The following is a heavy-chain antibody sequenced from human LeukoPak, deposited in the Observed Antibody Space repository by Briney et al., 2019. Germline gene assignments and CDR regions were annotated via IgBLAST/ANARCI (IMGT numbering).Heavy chain of an antibody. V-gene: IGHV3-23*01. CDR1: GFTFSSYA. CDR2: ISGSGGST. J-gene: IGHJ5*02. Sequence: TGGSLRLSCAASGFTFSSYAMSWVRQAPGKGLEWVSAISGSGGSTYYADSVKGRFTISRDNSKNTLYLQMNSLRAEDAAVYYCAKDPLGGSYGGWFDPWGQGTLVTVSS. CDR3: AKDPLGGSYGGWFDP. D-gene: IGHD1-26*01.